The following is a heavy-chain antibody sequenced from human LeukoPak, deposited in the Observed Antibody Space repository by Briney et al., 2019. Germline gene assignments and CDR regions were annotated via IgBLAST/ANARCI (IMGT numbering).Heavy chain of an antibody. CDR3: TRMPAAIGLAFDY. CDR1: GFSRRTRGMW. V-gene: IGHV2-70*11. Sequence: RGSGPTLFHPAPTLTLTCTFSGFSRRTRGMWVSWIRQPPGKALEWIARIDWDDDKYYCTALKTRLTISKDTSKNQVVLTMTNMNPVDTATYYCTRMPAAIGLAFDYWGQGTLVTVAS. D-gene: IGHD6-13*01. CDR2: IDWDDDK. J-gene: IGHJ4*02.